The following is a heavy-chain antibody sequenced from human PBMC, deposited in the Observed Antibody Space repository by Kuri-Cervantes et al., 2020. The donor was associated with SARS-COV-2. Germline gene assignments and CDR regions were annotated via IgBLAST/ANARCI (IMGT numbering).Heavy chain of an antibody. CDR2: ISSSGSTI. V-gene: IGHV3-48*03. Sequence: GESLKISCVASGFNFSSYEMNWVRRAPGRGLEWVSYISSSGSTIYYADSVKGRFTISRDNAKNSLYLQMSSLRVEDTAVYYCTRMSSGGSPDYWGQGTLVTVSS. CDR1: GFNFSSYE. CDR3: TRMSSGGSPDY. D-gene: IGHD2-15*01. J-gene: IGHJ4*02.